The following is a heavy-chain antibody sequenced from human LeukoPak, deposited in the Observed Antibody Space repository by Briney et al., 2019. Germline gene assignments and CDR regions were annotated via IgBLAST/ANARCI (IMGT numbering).Heavy chain of an antibody. V-gene: IGHV3-30*18. CDR3: AKDVYSSSWYAQGYMDV. J-gene: IGHJ6*03. D-gene: IGHD6-13*01. Sequence: GGSLRLSCAASGFTFSSYDMHWVRQAPGKGLEWVALISYDGSNEYCADSVKGRFTISRDNSKNTVYLQMNSLRAEDTAVYYCAKDVYSSSWYAQGYMDVWGKGTTVTVSS. CDR2: ISYDGSNE. CDR1: GFTFSSYD.